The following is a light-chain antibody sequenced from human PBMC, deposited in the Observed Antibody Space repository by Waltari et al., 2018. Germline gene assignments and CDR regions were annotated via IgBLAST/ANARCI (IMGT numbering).Light chain of an antibody. CDR1: QESGGR. CDR3: QQYQSHWT. CDR2: KAS. V-gene: IGKV1-5*03. J-gene: IGKJ1*01. Sequence: DIQMTQSPSTLSASVGDRVNITCRASQESGGRLAWYQQKPGKAPKLLVYKASSLESGVPSRFSGSGSGTEYTLSISSLEPDDFATYHCQQYQSHWTFGQGTKVEVQ.